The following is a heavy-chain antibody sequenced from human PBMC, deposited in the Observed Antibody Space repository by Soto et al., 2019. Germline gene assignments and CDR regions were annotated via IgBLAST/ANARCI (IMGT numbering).Heavy chain of an antibody. V-gene: IGHV3-21*01. CDR1: GFTFSSYS. CDR2: ISSSSSYI. J-gene: IGHJ6*02. CDR3: ARGRVTTILSTVYYYYYGMDV. D-gene: IGHD5-12*01. Sequence: GGSLRLSCAASGFTFSSYSMNWVRQAPGKGLEWVSSISSSSSYIYYADSVKGRFTIPRDNAKNSLYLQMNSLRAEDTAVYYCARGRVTTILSTVYYYYYGMDVWGQGTTVTVSS.